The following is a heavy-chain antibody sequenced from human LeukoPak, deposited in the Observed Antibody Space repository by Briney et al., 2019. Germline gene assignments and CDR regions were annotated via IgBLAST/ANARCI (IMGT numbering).Heavy chain of an antibody. Sequence: PGGSLRLSCAASEFTFSSYSMNWVRQAPGKELEWVSYITNSGNSKSYADSVKGRFTISRDNTKNSLYLQMNGLRAEDTAVYYCARGVQPAASDYYGMDVWGQGTTVTVSS. V-gene: IGHV3-48*01. CDR1: EFTFSSYS. J-gene: IGHJ6*02. CDR2: ITNSGNSK. CDR3: ARGVQPAASDYYGMDV. D-gene: IGHD4/OR15-4a*01.